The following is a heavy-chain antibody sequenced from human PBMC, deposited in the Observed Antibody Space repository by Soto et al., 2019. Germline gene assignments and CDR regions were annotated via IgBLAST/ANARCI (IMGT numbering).Heavy chain of an antibody. D-gene: IGHD1-26*01. CDR2: MSSSSSTI. CDR1: GFTFSSYS. Sequence: EVQLVESGGGLVQPGGSLRLSCAASGFTFSSYSMNWVRQAPGKGLEWVSYMSSSSSTIYYADSVKGRFTISRDNAKNSLYLQMNSVRDEDTAVYYCARDGGSLGYWGQGTLVTVSS. V-gene: IGHV3-48*02. J-gene: IGHJ4*02. CDR3: ARDGGSLGY.